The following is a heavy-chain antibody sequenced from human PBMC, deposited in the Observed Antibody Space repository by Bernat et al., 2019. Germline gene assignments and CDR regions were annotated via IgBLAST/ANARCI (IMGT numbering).Heavy chain of an antibody. D-gene: IGHD3-16*01. V-gene: IGHV3-23*01. J-gene: IGHJ4*02. CDR1: GFTFSDSG. Sequence: DVQLMESGGDLVQPGGSLRLSCAASGFTFSDSGMSWVRLPPGKGLEWVSTISSDGENTHYAGSVQGRFTISRDNSQSTLHLQMDSLRAEDAAIYYCAKVSAPYFDYWGQGALVTVSS. CDR3: AKVSAPYFDY. CDR2: ISSDGENT.